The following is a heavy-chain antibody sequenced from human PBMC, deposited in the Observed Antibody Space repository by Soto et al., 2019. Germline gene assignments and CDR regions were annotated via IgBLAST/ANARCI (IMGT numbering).Heavy chain of an antibody. CDR3: TKGADSAGWRVGD. Sequence: EGALRLSCVASGFMFDSYAVNLVRQAPGKGPDWVSYISPGGDRIYYAETLKGRITISRDNARNSLSLQMNILSDEDTAVYNCTKGADSAGWRVGDWGEGTLV. CDR2: ISPGGDRI. CDR1: GFMFDSYA. V-gene: IGHV3-48*02. J-gene: IGHJ4*02. D-gene: IGHD2-8*01.